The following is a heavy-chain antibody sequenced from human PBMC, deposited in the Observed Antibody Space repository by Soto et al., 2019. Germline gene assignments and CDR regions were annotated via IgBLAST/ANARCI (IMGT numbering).Heavy chain of an antibody. V-gene: IGHV3-9*01. CDR2: INWNSGSI. Sequence: EVQLVESGGGLVQPGRSLRLSCAASGFTFDDYAMHWVRQAPGKGLEWVSGINWNSGSIGYADSVKGRFTISRDNAKNSLYLQMNSLRTVDTALYYCAKEKGFGGVRKGMDVWGQGTTVTVSS. D-gene: IGHD3-16*01. CDR1: GFTFDDYA. J-gene: IGHJ6*02. CDR3: AKEKGFGGVRKGMDV.